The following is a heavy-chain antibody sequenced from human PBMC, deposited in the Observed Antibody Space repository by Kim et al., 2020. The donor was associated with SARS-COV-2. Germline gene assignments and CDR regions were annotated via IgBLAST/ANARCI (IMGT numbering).Heavy chain of an antibody. J-gene: IGHJ6*02. CDR1: GGSISSGDYY. Sequence: SETLSLTCTLSGGSISSGDYYWTWIRQPPGKGLEWIGHIYYTGNTYYNPSLNSRITLSVDTSKNQFSLKLTCVTAADTAVYYCARGGYFYYIMDVWGQGTTVTVSS. CDR3: ARGGYFYYIMDV. CDR2: IYYTGNT. V-gene: IGHV4-30-4*01.